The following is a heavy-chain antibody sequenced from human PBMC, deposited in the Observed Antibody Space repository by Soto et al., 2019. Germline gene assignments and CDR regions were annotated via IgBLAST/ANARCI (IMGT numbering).Heavy chain of an antibody. CDR3: ARRHSGSLDAFDI. V-gene: IGHV5-51*01. CDR1: EYTFTSYW. Sequence: GESLKISCKGSEYTFTSYWIGWVRHMPGKGLEWMGIIYPGDSDSRYSPSFQGQVTISVDKSINTAYLQWSSLKASDTAMYYCARRHSGSLDAFDIWGQGTTVTVS. J-gene: IGHJ3*02. CDR2: IYPGDSDS. D-gene: IGHD1-26*01.